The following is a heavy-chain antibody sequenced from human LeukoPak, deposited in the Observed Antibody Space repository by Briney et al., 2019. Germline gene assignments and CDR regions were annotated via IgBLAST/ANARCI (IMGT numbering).Heavy chain of an antibody. CDR2: INHSGST. CDR3: ARLRGRSDY. D-gene: IGHD2-15*01. V-gene: IGHV4-34*01. CDR1: GGSFSGYY. J-gene: IGHJ4*02. Sequence: SETLSLTCAVYGGSFSGYYWSWIRQPPGKGLEWIGEINHSGSTNYNPSLKSRVTISVDTSKSQFSLKLSSVTAADTAVYYCARLRGRSDYWGQGTLVTVSS.